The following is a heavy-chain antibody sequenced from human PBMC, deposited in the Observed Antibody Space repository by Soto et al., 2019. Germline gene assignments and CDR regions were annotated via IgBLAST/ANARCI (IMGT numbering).Heavy chain of an antibody. CDR2: ISGSGGST. Sequence: GGSLRLSCAASGFTVSSNYMSWVRQAPGKGLEWVSAISGSGGSTYYADSVKGRFTISRDNSKNTLYLQMNSLRAEDTAVYYCAKEIAVAGPSYFDFWGQGTLVTVSS. J-gene: IGHJ4*02. V-gene: IGHV3-23*01. D-gene: IGHD6-19*01. CDR1: GFTVSSNY. CDR3: AKEIAVAGPSYFDF.